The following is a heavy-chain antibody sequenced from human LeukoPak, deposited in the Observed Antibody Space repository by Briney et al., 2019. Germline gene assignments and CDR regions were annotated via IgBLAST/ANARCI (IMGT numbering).Heavy chain of an antibody. CDR3: ARGQDYGDYSPTFDY. J-gene: IGHJ4*02. D-gene: IGHD4-17*01. Sequence: SETLSLTCTVSGGSISSSNYYWGWIRQPPGKGLEWIGSIYYSGSTYYKSSLKSRVTISVDTSKNQFSLKLSSVTAADTAVYYCARGQDYGDYSPTFDYWGQGTLVTVSS. CDR1: GGSISSSNYY. V-gene: IGHV4-39*07. CDR2: IYYSGST.